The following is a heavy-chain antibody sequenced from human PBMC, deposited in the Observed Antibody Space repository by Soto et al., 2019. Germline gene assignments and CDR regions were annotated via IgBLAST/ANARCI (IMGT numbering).Heavy chain of an antibody. CDR3: AREKCGLYESSGMYGMDV. Sequence: ASVKVACKASGYTFTGDYMRCGRQAPGQGLEWMGWINPNSGVTNYAQKFQCWVTMTRDTSISTAYMELSRLRSDDTAVYYCAREKCGLYESSGMYGMDVWGQATTVTVSS. CDR1: GYTFTGDY. D-gene: IGHD3-22*01. CDR2: INPNSGVT. J-gene: IGHJ6*02. V-gene: IGHV1-2*04.